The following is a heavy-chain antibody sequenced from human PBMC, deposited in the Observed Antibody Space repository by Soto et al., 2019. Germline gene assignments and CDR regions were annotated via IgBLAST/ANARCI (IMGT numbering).Heavy chain of an antibody. V-gene: IGHV4-34*01. J-gene: IGHJ6*02. CDR3: ARRRYGLNYYYYYGMDV. Sequence: PSETLSLTCAVYGGSFSGYYWSWIRQPPGKGLEWIGEINHSGSTNYNPSLKSRVTISVDTSKNQFSLKLSSVTAADTAVYYCARRRYGLNYYYYYGMDVWGQGTTVTVS. D-gene: IGHD5-18*01. CDR1: GGSFSGYY. CDR2: INHSGST.